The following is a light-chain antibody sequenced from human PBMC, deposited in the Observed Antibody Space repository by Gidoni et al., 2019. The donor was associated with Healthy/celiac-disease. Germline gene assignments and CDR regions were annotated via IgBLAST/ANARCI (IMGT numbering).Light chain of an antibody. V-gene: IGKV3-11*01. CDR3: QQRSNWLYT. CDR1: QRVSSY. CDR2: DAS. Sequence: EIVLTQSPATLSLSPGESATLSCRASQRVSSYLAWYQQKPGHAPRLLLYDASNRATGIPARFSGSGSGTDFTLTISSLEPEDFAVYYCQQRSNWLYTFXXXTKLEIK. J-gene: IGKJ2*01.